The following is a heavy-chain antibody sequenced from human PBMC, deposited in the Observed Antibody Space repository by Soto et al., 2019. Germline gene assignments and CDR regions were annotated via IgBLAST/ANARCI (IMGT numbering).Heavy chain of an antibody. CDR1: GFTFDDYA. Sequence: EVQLVESGGGLVQPGRSLRLSCAASGFTFDDYAMHWVRQAPGKGLEWVSGISWKSGSIGYADSVKGRFTISRDNAKNSLYLQMNSLIVEDTALYYCAKARAGLFYALDVWDQGTTVTVSS. V-gene: IGHV3-9*01. CDR2: ISWKSGSI. J-gene: IGHJ6*02. CDR3: AKARAGLFYALDV. D-gene: IGHD3-10*01.